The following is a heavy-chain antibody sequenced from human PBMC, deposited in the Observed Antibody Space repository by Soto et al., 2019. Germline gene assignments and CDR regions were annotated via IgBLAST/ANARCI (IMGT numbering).Heavy chain of an antibody. CDR1: GGSISSSGYY. CDR2: IHYSGNT. V-gene: IGHV4-31*01. Sequence: QVQLQESGPGLVKPSETLSLTCTVSGGSISSSGYYWSWIRQNTGKGLEWIGYIHYSGNTYYNPSLKSQVTNSLDTSKNQFSLRLSSVTAADTAVYYCAKSLTINADFDCWGQGTLVTVSS. J-gene: IGHJ4*02. D-gene: IGHD3-9*01. CDR3: AKSLTINADFDC.